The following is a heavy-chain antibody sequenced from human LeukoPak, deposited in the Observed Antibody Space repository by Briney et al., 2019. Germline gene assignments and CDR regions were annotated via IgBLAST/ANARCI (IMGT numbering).Heavy chain of an antibody. CDR2: IHYSVTT. CDR3: ARHEEEDGYNAKTIDY. CDR1: GGSLSRSNNY. V-gene: IGHV4-39*01. D-gene: IGHD5-24*01. J-gene: IGHJ4*02. Sequence: SETLSLTCTVSGGSLSRSNNYWGWVRQPPGKGLEWLGSIHYSVTTYYNPSLRSRVTISVDTSKNQFSLKPSSMTAAHTAVYYCARHEEEDGYNAKTIDYWGQGTLVTVSS.